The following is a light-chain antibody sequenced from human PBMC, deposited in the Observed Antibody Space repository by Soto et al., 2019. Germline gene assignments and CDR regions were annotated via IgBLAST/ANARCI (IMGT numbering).Light chain of an antibody. Sequence: ETVMTQSPVTLSVSPGQRATLSCRASQSVNNDLAWYQQKLGQSPRLLFYGASTRATGVPARFSVSGSGTEFTLTISSPQSEDFAVYYCQQYNNWPLTFGGGTKVEI. CDR2: GAS. CDR1: QSVNND. V-gene: IGKV3-15*01. CDR3: QQYNNWPLT. J-gene: IGKJ4*01.